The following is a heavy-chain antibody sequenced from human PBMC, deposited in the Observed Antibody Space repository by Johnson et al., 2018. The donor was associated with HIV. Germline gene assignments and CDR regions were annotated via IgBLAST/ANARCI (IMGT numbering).Heavy chain of an antibody. V-gene: IGHV3-20*04. J-gene: IGHJ3*02. CDR1: GFTFDNYG. CDR3: AKDRVEVGYGDYWASDI. D-gene: IGHD4-17*01. CDR2: SSWNGGRT. Sequence: VQLVESGGRVVRPGESLRLSCEASGFTFDNYGMSWVRQGPGKGLEWVSGSSWNGGRTSYADSVKGRFIISRDNAKNSLYLQMNRLRVEDTALYYCAKDRVEVGYGDYWASDIWGQGTMVTVSS.